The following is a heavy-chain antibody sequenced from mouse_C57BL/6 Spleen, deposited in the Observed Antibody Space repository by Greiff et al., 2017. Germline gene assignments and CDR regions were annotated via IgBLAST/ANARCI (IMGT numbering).Heavy chain of an antibody. V-gene: IGHV5-4*01. CDR1: GFTFSSYA. D-gene: IGHD3-1*01. J-gene: IGHJ3*01. Sequence: EVKLVESGGGLVKPGGSLKLSCAASGFTFSSYAMSWVRQTPEQRLEWVATISDGGSYTYYPDNVKGLFTISRDNAKNNLYLQMSHLKSEDTAMYYCARDRGFAYWGQGTLVTVSA. CDR2: ISDGGSYT. CDR3: ARDRGFAY.